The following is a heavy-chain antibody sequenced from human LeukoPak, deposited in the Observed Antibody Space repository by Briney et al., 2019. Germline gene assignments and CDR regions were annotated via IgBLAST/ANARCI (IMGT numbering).Heavy chain of an antibody. J-gene: IGHJ6*03. Sequence: GGSLRLSCAASGSTFSSYAMSWLRQAPGKGREGVSAISGSGGSTYYADSVKGRFTISRDNSKNTLYLQMNSLRAEDTAVYYCAKGYCSSTSCHYYYYYMDVWGKGTTVTVSS. CDR2: ISGSGGST. CDR3: AKGYCSSTSCHYYYYYMDV. D-gene: IGHD2-2*01. V-gene: IGHV3-23*01. CDR1: GSTFSSYA.